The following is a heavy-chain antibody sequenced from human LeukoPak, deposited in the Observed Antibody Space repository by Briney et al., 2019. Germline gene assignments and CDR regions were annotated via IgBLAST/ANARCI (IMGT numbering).Heavy chain of an antibody. CDR3: ARGDSSGNYYFDY. Sequence: SETLSLTCTVSGGSISSSSYYWGWIRQPAGKGLEWIGCIYTSGSTNYNPSLKSRVTMSVDTSKNQFSLKLTSVTAADTAVYYCARGDSSGNYYFDYWGQGTLVTVSS. CDR2: IYTSGST. CDR1: GGSISSSSYY. V-gene: IGHV4-61*02. J-gene: IGHJ4*02. D-gene: IGHD3-22*01.